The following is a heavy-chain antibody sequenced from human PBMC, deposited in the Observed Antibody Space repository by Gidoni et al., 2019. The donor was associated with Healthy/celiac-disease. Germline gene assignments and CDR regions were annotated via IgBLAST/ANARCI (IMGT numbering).Heavy chain of an antibody. CDR2: ISGSGGST. Sequence: EVQLLESGGGLVQPGGSLRLSCAASGFTFSSYAMRWVRQAPGKGLVWGSAISGSGGSTYYADSVKGRFTISRDNSKNTLYLQMNSLRAEDTAVYYCAKDGYYGSGSRYTDYWGQGTLVTVSS. V-gene: IGHV3-23*01. J-gene: IGHJ4*02. CDR1: GFTFSSYA. D-gene: IGHD3-10*01. CDR3: AKDGYYGSGSRYTDY.